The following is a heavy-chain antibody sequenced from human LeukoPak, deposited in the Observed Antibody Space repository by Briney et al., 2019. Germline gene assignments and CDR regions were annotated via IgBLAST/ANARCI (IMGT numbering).Heavy chain of an antibody. CDR1: GGSISSSSYY. D-gene: IGHD5-18*01. Sequence: SETLSLTCTVSGGSISSSSYYWGWIRQPPGKGLEWIGSIYYSGSTYYNPSLKSRVTISVDTSKNQFSLKLSSVTAADTAVYYCARSPGYSYADAFDIWGQGTMVTVSS. CDR2: IYYSGST. V-gene: IGHV4-39*07. CDR3: ARSPGYSYADAFDI. J-gene: IGHJ3*02.